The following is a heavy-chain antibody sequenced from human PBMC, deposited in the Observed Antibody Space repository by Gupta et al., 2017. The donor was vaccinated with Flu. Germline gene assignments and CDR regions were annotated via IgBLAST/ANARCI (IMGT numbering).Heavy chain of an antibody. Sequence: QVQLVQSGAEVKKPGSSVKVSCKASGGTFSSYAIRWVRQAPGQGLEWMGGISPIFGTANYAQKFQGIVTITADESTSTAYMELSSLRSEYTAVYYCARQVPGCGGDCYRELDYWGQGTLVTVAS. V-gene: IGHV1-69*01. J-gene: IGHJ4*02. CDR3: ARQVPGCGGDCYRELDY. CDR1: GGTFSSYA. CDR2: ISPIFGTA. D-gene: IGHD2-21*02.